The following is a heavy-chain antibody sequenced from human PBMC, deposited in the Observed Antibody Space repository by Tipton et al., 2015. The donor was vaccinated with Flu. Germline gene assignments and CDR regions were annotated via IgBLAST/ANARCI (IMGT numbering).Heavy chain of an antibody. CDR3: ARDLSLGPSYYDILTDYYERNYYYYYGMDV. CDR2: INPSGGST. J-gene: IGHJ6*02. CDR1: GYTFTSYY. V-gene: IGHV1-46*01. Sequence: QVQLVQSGAEVKKPGASVKVSCKASGYTFTSYYMHWVRQAPGQGLEWMGIINPSGGSTSYAQKFQGRVTMTRDTSTSTVYMELSSLRSEDTAVYYCARDLSLGPSYYDILTDYYERNYYYYYGMDVWGQGTTVTVSS. D-gene: IGHD3-9*01.